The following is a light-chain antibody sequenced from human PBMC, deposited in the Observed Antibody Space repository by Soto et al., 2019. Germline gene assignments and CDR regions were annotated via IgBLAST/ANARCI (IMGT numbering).Light chain of an antibody. CDR2: WAS. CDR1: QSVLYSSNNKNY. V-gene: IGKV4-1*01. CDR3: QQYYSTSIST. J-gene: IGKJ3*01. Sequence: DIVMTQSPDSLAVSLGERATINCKSSQSVLYSSNNKNYLAWYQQKPGQPPKLLIYWASTRESGVPDRFSGSGSGTDFTLTISSLQAEDVAVYYCQQYYSTSISTFGPGTKVDIK.